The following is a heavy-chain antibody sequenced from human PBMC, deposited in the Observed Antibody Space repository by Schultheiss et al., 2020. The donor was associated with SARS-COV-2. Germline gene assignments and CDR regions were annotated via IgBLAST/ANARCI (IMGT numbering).Heavy chain of an antibody. Sequence: ETLSLTCAVYGGSFSGYYWGWIRQPPGEGLEWIGNIYHSGSTYYNPSLKSRVTISVDMSKNQFSLKLSSVTAADTAVYYCARVSPVTGTKGSAFDIWGQGTMVTVSS. CDR2: IYHSGST. D-gene: IGHD6-19*01. CDR3: ARVSPVTGTKGSAFDI. V-gene: IGHV4-34*01. J-gene: IGHJ3*02. CDR1: GGSFSGYY.